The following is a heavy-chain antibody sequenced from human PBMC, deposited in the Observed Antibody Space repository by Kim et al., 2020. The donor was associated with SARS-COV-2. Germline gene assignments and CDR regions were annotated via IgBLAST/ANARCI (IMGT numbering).Heavy chain of an antibody. D-gene: IGHD6-13*01. CDR1: GFTFDDYA. CDR3: AKSPGIAAASWGLPGYYYGMDV. Sequence: GGSLRLSCAASGFTFDDYAMHWVRQAPGKGLEWVSGISWNSGSIGYADSVKGRFTISRDNAKNSLYLQMNSLRAEDTALYYCAKSPGIAAASWGLPGYYYGMDVWGQGTTVTVSS. CDR2: ISWNSGSI. V-gene: IGHV3-9*01. J-gene: IGHJ6*02.